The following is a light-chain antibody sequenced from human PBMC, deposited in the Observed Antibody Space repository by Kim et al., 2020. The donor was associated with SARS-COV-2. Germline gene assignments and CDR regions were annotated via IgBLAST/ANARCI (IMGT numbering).Light chain of an antibody. V-gene: IGKV1-8*01. CDR1: QGISSY. CDR3: QQYYSYPYYT. CDR2: AAS. Sequence: AIRMTQSPSSLSASTGDRVTITCRASQGISSYLAWYQQKPGKAPKLLIYAASTLQSGVPSRFSGSGSGTDFTLTISCLQSEEFATYYCQQYYSYPYYTFGQGTKLEI. J-gene: IGKJ2*01.